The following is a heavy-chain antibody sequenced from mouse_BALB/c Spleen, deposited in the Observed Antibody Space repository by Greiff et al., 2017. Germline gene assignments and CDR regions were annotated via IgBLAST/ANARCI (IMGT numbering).Heavy chain of an antibody. V-gene: IGHV5-6-3*01. D-gene: IGHD6-1*01. J-gene: IGHJ4*01. Sequence: EVKLVESGGGLVQPGGSLKLSCAASGFTFSSYGMSWVRQTPDKWLELVATINSNGGSTYYPDSVKGRFTISRDNAKNTLYLQMSSLKSEDTAMYYCARDLGGHGAMDYWGQGTSVTVSS. CDR1: GFTFSSYG. CDR3: ARDLGGHGAMDY. CDR2: INSNGGST.